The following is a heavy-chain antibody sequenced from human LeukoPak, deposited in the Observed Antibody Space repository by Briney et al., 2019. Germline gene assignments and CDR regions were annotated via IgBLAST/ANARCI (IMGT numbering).Heavy chain of an antibody. CDR1: GFTFSSYT. CDR2: ISSSSSYI. Sequence: GGSLRLSCAASGFTFSSYTMNWVRQAPGKGLEWVSSISSSSSYIYYADSVKGRFTISRDNAKNSLYLQMNSLRAEDTAVYYCARARIQLFSYWGQGALVTVSS. D-gene: IGHD5-18*01. J-gene: IGHJ4*02. CDR3: ARARIQLFSY. V-gene: IGHV3-21*01.